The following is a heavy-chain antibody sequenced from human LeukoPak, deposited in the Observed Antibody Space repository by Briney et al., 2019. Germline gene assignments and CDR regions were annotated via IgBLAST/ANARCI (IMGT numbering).Heavy chain of an antibody. D-gene: IGHD2-21*02. CDR1: GYTFTGYY. V-gene: IGHV1-46*01. Sequence: ASVKVSCKASGYTFTGYYIHWVRQAPGQGLEWMGVINPSAGSTDYALKFQGRVTMTRDTSTSTVYMELSSLRSEDTAVYYCARDGTLDGPKNCGVDCYYFDYWGLGTLVTVSS. CDR3: ARDGTLDGPKNCGVDCYYFDY. J-gene: IGHJ4*02. CDR2: INPSAGST.